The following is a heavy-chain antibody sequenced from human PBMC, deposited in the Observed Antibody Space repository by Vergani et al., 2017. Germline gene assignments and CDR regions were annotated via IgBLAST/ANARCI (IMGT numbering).Heavy chain of an antibody. CDR1: CGSLSGYY. CDR3: ARAMGGYCSSTSCPFDY. CDR2: INHSGST. J-gene: IGHJ4*02. V-gene: IGHV4-34*01. D-gene: IGHD2-2*01. Sequence: QVQLQQWGAGLLKPSETLSLTCAVYCGSLSGYYWSWIRQPPGKGLEWIGEINHSGSTNYNPSLKSRVTISVDTSKNQFSLKLSSVTAADTAVYYCARAMGGYCSSTSCPFDYWGQGTLVTVSS.